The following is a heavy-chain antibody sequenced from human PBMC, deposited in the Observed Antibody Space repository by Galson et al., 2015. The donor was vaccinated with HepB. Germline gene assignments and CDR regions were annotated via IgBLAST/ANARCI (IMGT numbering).Heavy chain of an antibody. CDR1: GSTFRSYA. J-gene: IGHJ4*02. V-gene: IGHV3-23*01. CDR2: ISGSGGST. Sequence: SLRLSCAASGSTFRSYAMSWVRQAPGKGLEWVSAISGSGGSTYYADSVKGRFTISRDNSKNTLYLQMNSLRAEDTAVYYCANQGYDYVWGSYRYTGFDYWGQGTLVTVSS. D-gene: IGHD3-16*02. CDR3: ANQGYDYVWGSYRYTGFDY.